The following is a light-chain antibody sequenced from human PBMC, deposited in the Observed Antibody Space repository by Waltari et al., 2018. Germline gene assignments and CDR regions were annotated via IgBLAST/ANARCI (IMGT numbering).Light chain of an antibody. Sequence: LSASVGDRVNITCRASQSINTYLNWYLQKPGKAPKILIFAASSLQSGVPSRFSGSGSGTEFTLTVTCLQPDDFATYYCQQSFTTPYTFGQGTKVGIK. V-gene: IGKV1-39*01. CDR1: QSINTY. CDR3: QQSFTTPYT. CDR2: AAS. J-gene: IGKJ2*01.